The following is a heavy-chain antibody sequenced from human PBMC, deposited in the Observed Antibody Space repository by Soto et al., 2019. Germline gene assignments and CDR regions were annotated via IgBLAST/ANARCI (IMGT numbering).Heavy chain of an antibody. J-gene: IGHJ3*02. CDR3: ANLFITMIVVVTKDAFDI. V-gene: IGHV3-23*01. Sequence: EVQLLESGGGLVQPGGSLRLSCAASGFTFSSYAMSWVRQAPGKGLEWVSAISGSGGSTYYADSVKGRFTISRDNSKHTLYMQMNSLRAEDTAVYYCANLFITMIVVVTKDAFDIWGQGTMVTVSS. CDR1: GFTFSSYA. D-gene: IGHD3-22*01. CDR2: ISGSGGST.